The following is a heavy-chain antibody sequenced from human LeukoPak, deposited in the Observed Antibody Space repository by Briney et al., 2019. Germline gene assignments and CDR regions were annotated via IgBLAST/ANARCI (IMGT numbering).Heavy chain of an antibody. CDR2: IYYSGST. V-gene: IGHV4-59*01. D-gene: IGHD1-7*01. CDR1: GGSISSYY. CDR3: AKDERNWNYNLASQTYD. J-gene: IGHJ4*02. Sequence: SETLSLTCTVSGGSISSYYWSWIRQPPGKGLEWIGNIYYSGSTNYNPSLKSRVTISVDTSKNQFSLKLSSVTAADTAVYYCAKDERNWNYNLASQTYDWGQGTLVTVSS.